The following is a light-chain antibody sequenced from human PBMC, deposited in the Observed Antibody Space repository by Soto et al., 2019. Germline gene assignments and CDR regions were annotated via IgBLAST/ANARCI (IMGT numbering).Light chain of an antibody. J-gene: IGLJ1*01. V-gene: IGLV2-23*01. CDR1: SSDVGSGSHNL. CDR2: EGS. Sequence: QSVLTQPASVSGSPGQSITISCTGTSSDVGSGSHNLVSWYQQRPGKAPKVVIYEGSKRPSGVSDRFAGSKSGNTASLTISGLQAEDEADYYCCSYVSSFTYVFGTGTKVTVL. CDR3: CSYVSSFTYV.